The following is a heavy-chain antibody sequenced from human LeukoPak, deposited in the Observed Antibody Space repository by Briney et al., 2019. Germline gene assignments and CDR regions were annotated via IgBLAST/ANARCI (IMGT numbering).Heavy chain of an antibody. D-gene: IGHD3-10*01. J-gene: IGHJ4*02. V-gene: IGHV3-23*01. CDR2: ISDGGGRT. CDR3: AKRGVVIRVILVGLHKEAYYFDS. Sequence: PGGSLRLSCAVSGITLSNYGMSWVRQAPGKGLEWVAGISDGGGRTNYADSVKGRFTISRDNPKNTLYLQMNSLRAEDTAVYFCAKRGVVIRVILVGLHKEAYYFDSWGQGALVSVSS. CDR1: GITLSNYG.